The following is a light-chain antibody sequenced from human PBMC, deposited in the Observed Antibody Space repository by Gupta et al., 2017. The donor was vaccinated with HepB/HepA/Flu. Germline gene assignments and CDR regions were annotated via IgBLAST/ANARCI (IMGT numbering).Light chain of an antibody. V-gene: IGKV4-1*01. CDR2: WAS. CDR3: HQYYTTPWT. J-gene: IGKJ1*01. CDR1: QSLLYSSNNKNY. Sequence: DIVMTQSPDSLAVSLGERATINCKSSQSLLYSSNNKNYLAWYQQKPGQPPKLLIYWASTRVSGVPDRFSGSGSGTDFTLPISSLQAEDVAVYHCHQYYTTPWTFGQGTKVEI.